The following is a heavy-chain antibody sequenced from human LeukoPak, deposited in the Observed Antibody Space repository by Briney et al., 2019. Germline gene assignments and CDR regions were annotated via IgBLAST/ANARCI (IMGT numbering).Heavy chain of an antibody. J-gene: IGHJ4*02. V-gene: IGHV3-73*01. D-gene: IGHD6-6*01. Sequence: GGSLKLSCAASGFIFSGSAVHWVRQASGKGLEWIGRIRSKANNYATAYADSLKGRFTVSRDDSKNTAYLQMNSLKTEDTAVYYCARDSSSEGPLDYWGQGTLVTVSS. CDR2: IRSKANNYAT. CDR1: GFIFSGSA. CDR3: ARDSSSEGPLDY.